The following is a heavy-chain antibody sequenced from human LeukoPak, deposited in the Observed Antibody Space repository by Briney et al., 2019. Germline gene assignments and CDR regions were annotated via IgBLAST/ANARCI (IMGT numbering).Heavy chain of an antibody. Sequence: GGSLRLSCAASGFTFSSYGMHWVRQAPGKGLEWVAFIRYDGSNKYYADSVKGRFAISRDNSKNTLYPQMNSLRAEDTAVYYCAKVSRRGYSGYHNDYWGQGTLVTVSS. CDR2: IRYDGSNK. J-gene: IGHJ4*02. V-gene: IGHV3-30*02. D-gene: IGHD5-12*01. CDR3: AKVSRRGYSGYHNDY. CDR1: GFTFSSYG.